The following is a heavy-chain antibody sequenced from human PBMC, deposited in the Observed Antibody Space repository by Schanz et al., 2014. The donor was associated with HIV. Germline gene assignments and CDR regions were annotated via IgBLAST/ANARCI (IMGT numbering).Heavy chain of an antibody. Sequence: QVLLQQWGAGLLKPSETLSLTCAVYGTPFSGYVWTWLRQPPGKGLEWIGEINDSGNSKYNSSLKGRVTISADAYKRQFSLKMTSMTAADTAVYYCARGLVDTPMGDVFDYWGQGTLISVSS. J-gene: IGHJ4*02. CDR3: ARGLVDTPMGDVFDY. D-gene: IGHD5-18*01. CDR1: GTPFSGYV. CDR2: INDSGNS. V-gene: IGHV4-34*01.